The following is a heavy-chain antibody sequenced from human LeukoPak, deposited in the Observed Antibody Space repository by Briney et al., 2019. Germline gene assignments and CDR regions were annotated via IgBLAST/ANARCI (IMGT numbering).Heavy chain of an antibody. CDR3: ARVQKDYYGSSGYLSY. J-gene: IGHJ4*02. D-gene: IGHD3-22*01. CDR1: GFTFSSYE. CDR2: ISSSGSTI. Sequence: GGSLRLSCAASGFTFSSYEMNWVRQAPGKGLEWVSYISSSGSTIYYADSVKGRFTISRDNAKNSLYLQMNSLRAEDTAVYYCARVQKDYYGSSGYLSYWGQGTLVTVSS. V-gene: IGHV3-48*03.